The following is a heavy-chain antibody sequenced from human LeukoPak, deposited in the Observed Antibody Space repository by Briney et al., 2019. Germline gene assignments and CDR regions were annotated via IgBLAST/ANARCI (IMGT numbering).Heavy chain of an antibody. D-gene: IGHD3-10*01. CDR1: GFTFSSYS. V-gene: IGHV3-21*01. Sequence: GGSLRLSCAASGFTFSSYSMNWVRQAPGKGLEWVSSISSSSSYIYYAGSVKGRFTISRDNAKNSLYLQMNSLRAEDTAVYYSARGPVGFFWGQGTLVTVSS. J-gene: IGHJ4*02. CDR3: ARGPVGFF. CDR2: ISSSSSYI.